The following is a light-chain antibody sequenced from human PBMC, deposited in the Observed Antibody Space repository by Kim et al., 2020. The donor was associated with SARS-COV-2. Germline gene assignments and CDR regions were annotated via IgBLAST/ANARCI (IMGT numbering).Light chain of an antibody. Sequence: ASVGDRVTSTCRASQGISNYLAWYQQKPGKVHKRLIYAASALQSGVPSRFSGSGSGTDFTLTISSLQPEDVATYYCQKYNSAPPTFGQGTKVDIK. CDR3: QKYNSAPPT. J-gene: IGKJ1*01. V-gene: IGKV1-27*01. CDR1: QGISNY. CDR2: AAS.